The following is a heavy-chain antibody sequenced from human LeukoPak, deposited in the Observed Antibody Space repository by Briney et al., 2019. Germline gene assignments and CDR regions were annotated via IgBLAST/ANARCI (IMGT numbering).Heavy chain of an antibody. CDR2: IYHSGST. J-gene: IGHJ4*02. CDR3: ARQSRYVGATTSVY. CDR1: GYSISSGYY. Sequence: SETLSLTCAVSGYSISSGYYWVWIRQPPGKGLEWIGSIYHSGSTYYNPSLKSRVTISVDTSKNQFSLKLSSVTAADTAVYYCARQSRYVGATTSVYWGQGTLVTVSS. D-gene: IGHD1-26*01. V-gene: IGHV4-38-2*01.